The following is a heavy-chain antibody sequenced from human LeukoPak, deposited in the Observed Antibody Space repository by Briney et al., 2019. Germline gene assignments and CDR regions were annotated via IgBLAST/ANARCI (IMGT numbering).Heavy chain of an antibody. Sequence: SVKVSCKASGGTFSSYAISWVRQAPGQGLEWMGGIIPIFGTANYAQKFQGRVTITTDESTSTAYMELSSLRSEDTAVYYCASLTGTPTRDYYYYYMDVWGKGTTVTVSS. CDR1: GGTFSSYA. J-gene: IGHJ6*03. D-gene: IGHD1-20*01. CDR2: IIPIFGTA. V-gene: IGHV1-69*05. CDR3: ASLTGTPTRDYYYYYMDV.